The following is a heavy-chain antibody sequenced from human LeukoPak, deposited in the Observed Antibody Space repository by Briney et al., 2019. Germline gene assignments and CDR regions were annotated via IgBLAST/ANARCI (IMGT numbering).Heavy chain of an antibody. CDR3: ARGRGMTTVTTYNY. J-gene: IGHJ4*02. CDR1: GGSFSGYY. D-gene: IGHD4-17*01. CDR2: INHSGST. V-gene: IGHV4-34*01. Sequence: KPSETLSLTCAVYGGSFSGYYWSWIRQPPGKGLEWIGEINHSGSTNYNPSLKSRVTISVDTSKNQFSLKLNSVTAADTAVYYCARGRGMTTVTTYNYWGQGTLVTVSS.